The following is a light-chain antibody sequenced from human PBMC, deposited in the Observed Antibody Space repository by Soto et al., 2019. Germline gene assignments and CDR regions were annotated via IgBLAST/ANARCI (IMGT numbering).Light chain of an antibody. CDR2: DFN. J-gene: IGLJ1*01. CDR1: SSDVGGYNY. Sequence: QAVLTQPASVSGSPGQSITISCTGTSSDVGGYNYVSWYQQHPGKAPKLMIYDFNSRPSGVSNRFSGSKSGNTASLTISGLQAEDEADYYCSSYTSSGTRVFGAGTKLTVL. CDR3: SSYTSSGTRV. V-gene: IGLV2-14*03.